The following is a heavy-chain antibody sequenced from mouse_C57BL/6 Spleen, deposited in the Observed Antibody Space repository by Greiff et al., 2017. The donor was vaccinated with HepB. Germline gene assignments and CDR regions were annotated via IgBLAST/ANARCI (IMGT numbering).Heavy chain of an antibody. J-gene: IGHJ2*01. V-gene: IGHV6-3*01. Sequence: DVMLVESGGGLVQPGGSMKLSCVASGFTFSNYWMNWVRQSPEKGLEWVAQIRLKSDNYATHYAESVKGRFTISRDDSKSSVYLQMNNLRAEDTGIYYCTANWENYFDYWGQGTTLTVSS. CDR1: GFTFSNYW. CDR3: TANWENYFDY. CDR2: IRLKSDNYAT. D-gene: IGHD4-1*01.